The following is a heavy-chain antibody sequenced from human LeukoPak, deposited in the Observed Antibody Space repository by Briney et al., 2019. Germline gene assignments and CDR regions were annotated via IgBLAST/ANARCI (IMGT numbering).Heavy chain of an antibody. V-gene: IGHV3-48*01. Sequence: GGSLRLSCEASGLTFTTYSMNWVRQAPGKGLEWVSYISSSSSTIYYADSVKGRFTISRDNAKNSLYLQMNSLRAEDTAVYYCARAAGPDYYYMDVWGKGTTVTVSS. CDR3: ARAAGPDYYYMDV. J-gene: IGHJ6*03. CDR1: GLTFTTYS. CDR2: ISSSSSTI. D-gene: IGHD6-13*01.